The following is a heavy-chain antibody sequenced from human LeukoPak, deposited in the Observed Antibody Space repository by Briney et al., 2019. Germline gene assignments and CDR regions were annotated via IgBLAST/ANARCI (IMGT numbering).Heavy chain of an antibody. CDR2: ISSSSSYI. V-gene: IGHV3-21*01. CDR1: GFTFSSYS. Sequence: GGSLRLSCAAFGFTFSSYSMNWVRQAPGKGLEWVSSISSSSSYIYYADSVKGRFTISRDNAKNSLYLQMNSLRAEDTAVYYCARDRGSSGWYSDGNIWGQGTMVTVSS. J-gene: IGHJ3*02. D-gene: IGHD6-19*01. CDR3: ARDRGSSGWYSDGNI.